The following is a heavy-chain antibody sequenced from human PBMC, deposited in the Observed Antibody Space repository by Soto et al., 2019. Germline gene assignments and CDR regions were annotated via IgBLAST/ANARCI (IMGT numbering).Heavy chain of an antibody. CDR2: INPNSGGT. J-gene: IGHJ6*02. D-gene: IGHD2-2*02. V-gene: IGHV1-2*04. CDR3: ARAGYCSSTSCYRTFYYYGMDV. CDR1: GYTFTGYY. Sequence: ASVKVCCKASGYTFTGYYMHWVRQAPGQGLEWLGWINPNSGGTNYAQKFQGWVTMTRDTPISTAYMELSRLRSDDTAVYYCARAGYCSSTSCYRTFYYYGMDVCGQVPTVTV.